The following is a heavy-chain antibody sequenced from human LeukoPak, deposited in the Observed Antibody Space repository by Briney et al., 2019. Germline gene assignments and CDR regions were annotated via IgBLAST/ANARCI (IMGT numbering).Heavy chain of an antibody. V-gene: IGHV1-24*01. CDR1: GYTLTELS. Sequence: ASVKVSCKVSGYTLTELSMHWVRQAPGKGLEWMGGFDPEDGETIYAQKFQGRVTITRNTSISTAYMELSSLRSEDTAVYYCARAEGSGWYLHYYYYMDVWGKGTTVTVSS. CDR2: FDPEDGET. CDR3: ARAEGSGWYLHYYYYMDV. D-gene: IGHD6-19*01. J-gene: IGHJ6*03.